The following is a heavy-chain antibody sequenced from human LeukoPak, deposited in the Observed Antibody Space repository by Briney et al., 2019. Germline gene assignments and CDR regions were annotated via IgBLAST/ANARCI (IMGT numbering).Heavy chain of an antibody. J-gene: IGHJ4*02. D-gene: IGHD5-12*01. V-gene: IGHV3-48*01. CDR2: ISDSSAM. CDR1: GFTFSSYW. CDR3: ARDGGYSGYDADC. Sequence: GGSLRLSCAASGFTFSSYWMSWVRQAPGKGLEWVSYISDSSAMYYADSVRGRFTISRENDKNSLFLQMNSLRAEDTAVYYCARDGGYSGYDADCWGQGTLVTVSS.